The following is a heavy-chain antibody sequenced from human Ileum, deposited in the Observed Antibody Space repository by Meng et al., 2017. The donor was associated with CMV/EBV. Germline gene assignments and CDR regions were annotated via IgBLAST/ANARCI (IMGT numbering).Heavy chain of an antibody. Sequence: ASVKVSCKASGYTFTGYYMHWVRQAPGQGLEWMGWINSNSGGTNYAQKFQGRVTMTRDTSISTAYMELSRLRSDDTAVYYWAREDIVVVPAAIEGGSWFDPWGQGTLVTVSS. CDR2: INSNSGGT. D-gene: IGHD2-2*01. J-gene: IGHJ5*02. V-gene: IGHV1-2*02. CDR3: AREDIVVVPAAIEGGSWFDP. CDR1: GYTFTGYY.